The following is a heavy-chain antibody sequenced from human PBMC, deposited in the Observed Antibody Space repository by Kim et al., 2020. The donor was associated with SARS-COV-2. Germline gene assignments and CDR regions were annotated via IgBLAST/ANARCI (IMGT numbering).Heavy chain of an antibody. CDR3: AKADGSGSPTYYYYYGMDV. J-gene: IGHJ6*02. D-gene: IGHD3-10*01. V-gene: IGHV3-23*01. Sequence: GGSLRLSCAASGFTFGSYAMSWVRQAPGKGLEWVSAISGSGGSTYYADSVKGRFTISRDNSKNTLYLQMNSLRAEDTAVYYCAKADGSGSPTYYYYYGMDVWGQGTTVTVSS. CDR2: ISGSGGST. CDR1: GFTFGSYA.